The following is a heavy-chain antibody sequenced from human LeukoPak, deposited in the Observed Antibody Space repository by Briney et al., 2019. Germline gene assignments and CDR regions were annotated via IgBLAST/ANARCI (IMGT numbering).Heavy chain of an antibody. CDR1: GGSISTYY. CDR2: IYYSGST. CDR3: ARSGTKTNGFDY. V-gene: IGHV4-59*01. Sequence: SETLSLTCTVSGGSISTYYWSWIRQPPGKGLEWIGYIYYSGSTNYSPSLQSRVTMSVDTSKNQFSLRLNSVTAADTAVYYCARSGTKTNGFDYWRQGTLVTVSS. D-gene: IGHD2-8*01. J-gene: IGHJ4*02.